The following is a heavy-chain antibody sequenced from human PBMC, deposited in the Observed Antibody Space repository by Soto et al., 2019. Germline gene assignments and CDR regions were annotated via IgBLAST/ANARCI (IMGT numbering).Heavy chain of an antibody. CDR1: GYTFTNYG. CDR3: APHTLDTGMPSGY. J-gene: IGHJ4*02. V-gene: IGHV1-18*01. Sequence: QVQLVQSGAEVREPGASVKVSCKASGYTFTNYGVSWVRQAPGQGLEWMGWIGGYKGNTNYAQKLQGRVTVPTDTSTSTAYMELRSLRSDDTAVYYCAPHTLDTGMPSGYWGQGTLVTVSS. D-gene: IGHD5-18*01. CDR2: IGGYKGNT.